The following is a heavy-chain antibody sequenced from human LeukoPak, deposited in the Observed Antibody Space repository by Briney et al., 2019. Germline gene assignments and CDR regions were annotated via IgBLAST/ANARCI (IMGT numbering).Heavy chain of an antibody. D-gene: IGHD3-10*01. Sequence: GASVKVSCKTSGYTFTNYYIHWVRQAPGQGLECMGIINPNGGATSYTQKFQGRVTMTRDTSTSTVYMELSSLRSGDTAVYYCARVMVAWFGDKAFDYWGQGTLVTVSS. CDR1: GYTFTNYY. V-gene: IGHV1-46*01. CDR2: INPNGGAT. J-gene: IGHJ4*02. CDR3: ARVMVAWFGDKAFDY.